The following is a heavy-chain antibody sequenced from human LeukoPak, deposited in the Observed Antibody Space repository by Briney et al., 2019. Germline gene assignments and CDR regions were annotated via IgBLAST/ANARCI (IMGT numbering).Heavy chain of an antibody. V-gene: IGHV3-11*01. J-gene: IGHJ6*02. CDR2: ITNGGSTM. Sequence: PGGSLRLSCAASGFTFSDYNMNWVRQAPGKGLEWVSYITNGGSTMHHADSVKGRFTISGDNAKKTLYLQMNSLRAEDTAVYYCARSIGLTGGGVDVWGQGTTVTVSS. CDR1: GFTFSDYN. D-gene: IGHD3-9*01. CDR3: ARSIGLTGGGVDV.